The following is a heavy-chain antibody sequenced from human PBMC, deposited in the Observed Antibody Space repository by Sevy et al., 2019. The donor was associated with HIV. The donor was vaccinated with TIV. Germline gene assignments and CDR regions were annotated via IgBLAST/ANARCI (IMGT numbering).Heavy chain of an antibody. CDR1: GFTFSSYS. CDR3: AQLAYGGYDEGFDF. V-gene: IGHV3-48*01. J-gene: IGHJ4*02. Sequence: GGSLRLSCAASGFTFSSYSLNWVRQAPGRGLEWISYISSSRSGPTIYYADSVKGRFTISRDNAKNSLFLQMDTLSPDDTAVYFCAQLAYGGYDEGFDFWGQGTLVTVSS. CDR2: ISSSRSGPTI. D-gene: IGHD4-17*01.